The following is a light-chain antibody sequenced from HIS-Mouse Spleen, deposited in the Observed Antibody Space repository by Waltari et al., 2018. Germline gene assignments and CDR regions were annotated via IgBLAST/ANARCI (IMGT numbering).Light chain of an antibody. CDR3: YSTDSSGNHVV. CDR1: ALPTKY. CDR2: EDS. V-gene: IGLV3-10*01. J-gene: IGLJ2*01. Sequence: SYELTQPPSVSVSPGQTARITCSGDALPTKYAYWYQQKSGQAPVLVIYEDSQRPSGIPERVSGSSSGTMATLTISGAQVEDEADYYCYSTDSSGNHVVFGGGTKLTVL.